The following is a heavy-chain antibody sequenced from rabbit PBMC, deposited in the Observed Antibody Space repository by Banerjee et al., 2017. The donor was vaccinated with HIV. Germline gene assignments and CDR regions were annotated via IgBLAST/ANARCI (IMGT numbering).Heavy chain of an antibody. J-gene: IGHJ4*01. CDR3: ARFLGDADWTFNL. Sequence: QEQLVESGGGLVQPEGSLTLTCTASGFSFSSSYYMYWVRQAPGKGLEWIGCIYTGSGTTYYASWVNGRFTISKTSSTTVTLRLTSLTAADTATYFCARFLGDADWTFNLWGPGTLVTVS. CDR1: GFSFSSSYY. D-gene: IGHD5-1*01. V-gene: IGHV1S45*01. CDR2: IYTGSGTT.